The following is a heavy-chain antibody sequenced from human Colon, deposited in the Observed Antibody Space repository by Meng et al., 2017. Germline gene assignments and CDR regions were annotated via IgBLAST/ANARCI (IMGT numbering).Heavy chain of an antibody. Sequence: GESVKISCKGTGYTFTNHWIGWVRQMPGKGLEWMGIIYPGDSDTRYSPSFQGQVTISVDTSINTAYLQWNSLKASDTGMYYCARYGDSGSYVANWFDAWGQGTLVTVSS. J-gene: IGHJ5*02. D-gene: IGHD1-26*01. CDR1: GYTFTNHW. CDR2: IYPGDSDT. CDR3: ARYGDSGSYVANWFDA. V-gene: IGHV5-51*01.